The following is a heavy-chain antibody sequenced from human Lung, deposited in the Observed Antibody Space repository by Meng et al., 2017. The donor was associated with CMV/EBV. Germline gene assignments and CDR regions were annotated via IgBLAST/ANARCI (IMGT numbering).Heavy chain of an antibody. CDR1: GFTFSSYE. D-gene: IGHD1-26*01. Sequence: SXTISCAASGFTFSSYEMNWGSQAPGKGLEWVSYISSSGSTMYYAGSVKGRFTISRDNAKNSLYLQMNSLGVEDTAVYYGARRSGSYVNAFDIWGQGTMVTVSS. J-gene: IGHJ3*02. V-gene: IGHV3-48*03. CDR3: ARRSGSYVNAFDI. CDR2: ISSSGSTM.